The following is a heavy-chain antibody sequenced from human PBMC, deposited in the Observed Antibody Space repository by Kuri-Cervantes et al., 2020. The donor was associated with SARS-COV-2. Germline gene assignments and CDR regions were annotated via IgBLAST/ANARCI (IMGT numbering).Heavy chain of an antibody. V-gene: IGHV1-69*05. J-gene: IGHJ4*02. D-gene: IGHD6-19*01. CDR1: GGTFRNYS. Sequence: SVKVSCKASGGTFRNYSISWVRQAPGQGLEWMGGIIPMLATTNYAQKFQGRVTMTTDTSTSTAYMELRSLRSDDTAVYYCARGSGCNYWGQGALVTVSS. CDR2: IIPMLATT. CDR3: ARGSGCNY.